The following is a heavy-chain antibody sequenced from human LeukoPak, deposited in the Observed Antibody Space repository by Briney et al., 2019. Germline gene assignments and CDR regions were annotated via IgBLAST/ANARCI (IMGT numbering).Heavy chain of an antibody. V-gene: IGHV4-59*01. CDR1: GGSISSYY. CDR2: IYYSGST. Sequence: SETLSLTCTVSGGSISSYYWSWIRQPPGKGLEWIGYIYYSGSTNYNPSLKSRVTISVDTSKNQFSLKLSSVTAADTAVYYCARDQYGGGIFDYWGQGTLVTVSS. J-gene: IGHJ4*02. CDR3: ARDQYGGGIFDY. D-gene: IGHD2-21*01.